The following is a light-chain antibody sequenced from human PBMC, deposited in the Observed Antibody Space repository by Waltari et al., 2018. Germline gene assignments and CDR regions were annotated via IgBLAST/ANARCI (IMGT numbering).Light chain of an antibody. CDR2: DFS. Sequence: QSALTQPASVSGSPGQSITISCTGTSSDVGGYNYTSWYQQHPVKAPKHICYDFSNRPSGVSDRFSGSKSGDSASLTISGLQAEDEADYYCSSYTNSNTLVFGGGTNLTVL. CDR1: SSDVGGYNY. CDR3: SSYTNSNTLV. V-gene: IGLV2-14*03. J-gene: IGLJ2*01.